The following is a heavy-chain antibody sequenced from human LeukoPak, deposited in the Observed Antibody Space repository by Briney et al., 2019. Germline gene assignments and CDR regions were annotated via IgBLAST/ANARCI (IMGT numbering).Heavy chain of an antibody. J-gene: IGHJ5*02. D-gene: IGHD2-2*02. CDR3: ARDPPGKGYCSSTSCYRGGYWFDP. Sequence: SETLSLTCTVSGGSISSYYWSWIRQPAGKGLEWIGRIYTSGSTNYNPSLKSRVTMSVDTSKNQFSLKLSSVTAADTAVYYCARDPPGKGYCSSTSCYRGGYWFDPWGQGTLVTVSP. V-gene: IGHV4-4*07. CDR1: GGSISSYY. CDR2: IYTSGST.